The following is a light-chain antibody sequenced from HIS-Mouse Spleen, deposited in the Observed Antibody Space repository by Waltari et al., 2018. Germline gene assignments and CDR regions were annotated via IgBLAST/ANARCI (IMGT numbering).Light chain of an antibody. J-gene: IGLJ2*01. CDR1: ALPKKY. CDR3: YSTDSSGNHRV. Sequence: SYELTQSPSVSVSPGQTARITCSGDALPKKYAYWYQQKSGQAPVLVIYEDSKRPSGVPWRFSGSSAGTMATLTISGAQVGDEADYYCYSTDSSGNHRVFGGGTKLTVL. CDR2: EDS. V-gene: IGLV3-10*01.